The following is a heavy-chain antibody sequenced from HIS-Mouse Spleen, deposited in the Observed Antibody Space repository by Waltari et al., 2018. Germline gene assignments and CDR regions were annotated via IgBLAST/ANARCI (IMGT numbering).Heavy chain of an antibody. V-gene: IGHV4-39*07. Sequence: QLQLQESGPGLVKPSETLSLTCTCSAGSITSSSYYWDWIRQPPGKGLEWIGSIYYSGSTYYNPSLKSRVTISVDTSKNQFSLKLSSVTAADTAVYYCAREIPYSSSWYDWYFDLWGRGTLVTVSS. CDR1: AGSITSSSYY. CDR3: AREIPYSSSWYDWYFDL. CDR2: IYYSGST. D-gene: IGHD6-13*01. J-gene: IGHJ2*01.